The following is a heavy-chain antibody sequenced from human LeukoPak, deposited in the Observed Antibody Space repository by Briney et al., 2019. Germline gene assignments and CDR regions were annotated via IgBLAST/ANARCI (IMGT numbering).Heavy chain of an antibody. D-gene: IGHD2-15*01. CDR2: LNKNGIST. V-gene: IGHV3-74*03. Sequence: PGGSLRLSCAASGFNFNTSWMHWVRQVPGKGLVWVSRLNKNGISTKYAASVSGRFIISRDNTKNTLFLQMNSVRPEDTAVYYCARDDCSGGSCYSTGDYWGQGTLVTVSS. CDR1: GFNFNTSW. J-gene: IGHJ4*02. CDR3: ARDDCSGGSCYSTGDY.